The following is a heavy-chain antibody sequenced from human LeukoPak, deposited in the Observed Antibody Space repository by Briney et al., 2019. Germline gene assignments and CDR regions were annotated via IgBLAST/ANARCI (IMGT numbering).Heavy chain of an antibody. CDR2: IYSGGST. D-gene: IGHD6-6*01. Sequence: GGSLRLSCAASGFTVSSNYMSWVRQAPGKGLEWVSVIYSGGSTYYADSVKSRFTISRDNSKNTLYLQMNSLRAEDTAVYYCASGISSSPAMDVWGKGTTVTVSS. J-gene: IGHJ6*03. CDR1: GFTVSSNY. CDR3: ASGISSSPAMDV. V-gene: IGHV3-53*01.